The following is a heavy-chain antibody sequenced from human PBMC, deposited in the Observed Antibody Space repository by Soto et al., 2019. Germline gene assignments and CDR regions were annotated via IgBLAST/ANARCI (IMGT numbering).Heavy chain of an antibody. CDR2: IYYSGST. CDR1: GGSISSYY. D-gene: IGHD4-17*01. Sequence: SETLSLTCTVSGGSISSYYWSWIRQPPGKGLEWIGYIYYSGSTNYNPSLKSRVTISVDTSKNQFSLKLSSVTAADTAVYYCASVYGDCFDYWGQGTLVTVSS. J-gene: IGHJ4*02. CDR3: ASVYGDCFDY. V-gene: IGHV4-59*01.